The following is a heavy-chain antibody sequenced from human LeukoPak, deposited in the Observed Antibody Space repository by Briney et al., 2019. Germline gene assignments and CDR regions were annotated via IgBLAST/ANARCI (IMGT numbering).Heavy chain of an antibody. CDR2: ISAYNGNT. J-gene: IGHJ4*02. D-gene: IGHD2-2*01. CDR3: ARCDVVVPAAIGY. Sequence: GASVKVSCKASGYTFTSYGISWVRQAPGQGLEWMGWISAYNGNTNYAQKLQGRVTMTTETSTSTAYMDLRSLRSDDSAVYYCARCDVVVPAAIGYWGQGTLVTVSS. CDR1: GYTFTSYG. V-gene: IGHV1-18*01.